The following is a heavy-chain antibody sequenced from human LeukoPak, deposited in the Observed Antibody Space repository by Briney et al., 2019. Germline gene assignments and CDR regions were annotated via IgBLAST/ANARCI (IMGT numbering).Heavy chain of an antibody. Sequence: KSSETLSLTCAVYGGSFSGYYWSWIRQPPGKGLEWIGEINHSGSTNYNPSLKSRVTISVDTSENQFSLKLSSVTAADTAVYYCARGDSSDSFYDILTGYYTPYFDYWGQGTLVTVSS. D-gene: IGHD3-9*01. CDR1: GGSFSGYY. J-gene: IGHJ4*02. V-gene: IGHV4-34*01. CDR2: INHSGST. CDR3: ARGDSSDSFYDILTGYYTPYFDY.